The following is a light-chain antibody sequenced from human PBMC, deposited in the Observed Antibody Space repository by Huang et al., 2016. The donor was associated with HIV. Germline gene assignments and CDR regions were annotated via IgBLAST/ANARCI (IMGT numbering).Light chain of an antibody. J-gene: IGKJ4*01. V-gene: IGKV3-20*01. Sequence: EIVLTQSPGTVSLSPGERATLSCRASQSVGSGYLAWYQQKPGQTPRLLIHGESTRATGIPDRFSGSGSGTDFTLTISRLEAEDFAVYYCQQYGSSPQTFGGGTKVEIK. CDR3: QQYGSSPQT. CDR1: QSVGSGY. CDR2: GES.